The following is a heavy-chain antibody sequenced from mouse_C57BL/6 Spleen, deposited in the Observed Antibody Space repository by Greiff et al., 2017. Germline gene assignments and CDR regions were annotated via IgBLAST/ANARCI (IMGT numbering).Heavy chain of an antibody. Sequence: EVKLMESGGGLVKPGGSLKLSCAASGFTFSSYTMSWVRQTPEKRLEWVATISGGGGNTYYPDSVKGRFTISRDNAKNTLYLHMSSLRSEDTALYYCARRGYGDYAMDYWGQGTSVTVSS. CDR2: ISGGGGNT. D-gene: IGHD1-1*01. CDR1: GFTFSSYT. J-gene: IGHJ4*01. CDR3: ARRGYGDYAMDY. V-gene: IGHV5-9*01.